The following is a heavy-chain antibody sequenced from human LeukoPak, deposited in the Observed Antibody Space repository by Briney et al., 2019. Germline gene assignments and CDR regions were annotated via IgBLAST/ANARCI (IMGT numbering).Heavy chain of an antibody. CDR3: ARRAAAAPGGDYYGMDV. CDR1: GYSFTSYW. V-gene: IGHV5-51*01. CDR2: IYPGDSDT. D-gene: IGHD6-13*01. J-gene: IGHJ6*02. Sequence: GESLKISCKGSGYSFTSYWIGWVRQMPGKGLEWMGIIYPGDSDTRYGPSFQGQVTISADKSISTAYLQWSSLKASDTAMYYCARRAAAAPGGDYYGMDVWGQGTTVTVSS.